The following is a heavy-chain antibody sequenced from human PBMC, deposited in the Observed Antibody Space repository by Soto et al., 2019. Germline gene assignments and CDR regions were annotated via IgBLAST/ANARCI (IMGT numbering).Heavy chain of an antibody. CDR1: GFTFSSYA. CDR2: ISGSGGST. J-gene: IGHJ6*02. V-gene: IGHV3-23*01. D-gene: IGHD5-12*01. Sequence: PGGSLRLSCAASGFTFSSYAMSWVRQAPGKGLEWVSAISGSGGSTYYADSVKGRFTISRDNSKNTLYLQMNSLRAEDTAVYYCAKDYSGWNYYYYYGMDFWGQGTTVTVSS. CDR3: AKDYSGWNYYYYYGMDF.